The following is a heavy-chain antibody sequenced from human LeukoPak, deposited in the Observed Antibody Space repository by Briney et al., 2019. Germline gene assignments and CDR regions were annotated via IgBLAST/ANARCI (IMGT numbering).Heavy chain of an antibody. CDR2: ISSSSSTI. J-gene: IGHJ6*03. Sequence: GGSVTLSCAASGFTFSSYSMNWVRQAPGKGLEWVSYISSSSSTIYYADSVKGRFTISRDNAKNSLYLQMNSLRAEDTAVYYCAREYQLLSFYYYYYMDVWGKGTTVTVSS. V-gene: IGHV3-48*01. CDR3: AREYQLLSFYYYYYMDV. D-gene: IGHD2-2*01. CDR1: GFTFSSYS.